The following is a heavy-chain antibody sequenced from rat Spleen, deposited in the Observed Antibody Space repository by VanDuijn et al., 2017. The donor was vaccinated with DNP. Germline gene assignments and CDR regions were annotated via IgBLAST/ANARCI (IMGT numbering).Heavy chain of an antibody. V-gene: IGHV5-29*01. Sequence: EVQLVESGGGLVQPGRSLKLSCSASGFTFSNYDMAWVRQAPTKGLEWVATISSDGSRTYYRDSVKGRFSISRDNAKSTLHLQMDSRRSEDTATYYWARRRYTTDYGYVDYWGQGVMVTVSS. CDR2: ISSDGSRT. CDR3: ARRRYTTDYGYVDY. D-gene: IGHD1-6*01. J-gene: IGHJ2*01. CDR1: GFTFSNYD.